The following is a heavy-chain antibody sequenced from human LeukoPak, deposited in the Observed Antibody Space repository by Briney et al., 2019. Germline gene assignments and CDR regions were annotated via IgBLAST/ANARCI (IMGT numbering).Heavy chain of an antibody. Sequence: GGSLRLSCAASGFTFSSYGMHWVRQAPGKGLEWVAVISYDGSNKYYADSVKGRFTISRDNAKNSLYLQMNSLRDEDTAVYYCARDLTPIVVVPAAINYYYYGMDVWGQGTTVTVSS. CDR1: GFTFSSYG. CDR3: ARDLTPIVVVPAAINYYYYGMDV. J-gene: IGHJ6*02. CDR2: ISYDGSNK. D-gene: IGHD2-2*01. V-gene: IGHV3-30*03.